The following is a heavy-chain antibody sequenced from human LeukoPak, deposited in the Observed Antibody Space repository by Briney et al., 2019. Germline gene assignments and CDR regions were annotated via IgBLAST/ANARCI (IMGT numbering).Heavy chain of an antibody. CDR2: IYYSGST. V-gene: IGHV4-39*01. Sequence: TSETLSLTCTVPGGSISSSSYYWGWIRQPPGKGLEWIGSIYYSGSTYYNPSLKSRVTISVDTSKNQFSLKLSSVTAADTAVYYCASRITIFERGPAAPFDPWGQGTLVTVSS. J-gene: IGHJ5*02. D-gene: IGHD3-9*01. CDR1: GGSISSSSYY. CDR3: ASRITIFERGPAAPFDP.